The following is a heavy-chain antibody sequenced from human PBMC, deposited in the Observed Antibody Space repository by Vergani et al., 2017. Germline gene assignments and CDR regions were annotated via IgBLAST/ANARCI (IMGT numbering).Heavy chain of an antibody. CDR1: GFTFIMHA. CDR3: AKVGRSELAGTFGAFDI. V-gene: IGHV3-23*01. J-gene: IGHJ3*02. CDR2: LSASDRRT. D-gene: IGHD6-19*01. Sequence: EVQLLESGGDLVQPGGSLRLSCAASGFTFIMHAMSWVRQAPGKGLEWVSTLSASDRRTHYADSVKGRFTISRDNSKNTLFLHMNSLRPEDTAVYYCAKVGRSELAGTFGAFDIWDQGTMVTVSS.